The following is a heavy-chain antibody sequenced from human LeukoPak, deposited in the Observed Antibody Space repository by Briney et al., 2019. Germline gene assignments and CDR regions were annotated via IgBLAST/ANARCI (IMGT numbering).Heavy chain of an antibody. CDR2: INPNSGGT. V-gene: IGHV1-2*02. Sequence: ASVKVSCKASGYTFTGFYMHWVQQAPGQGLEWMGWINPNSGGTNYAQKFQGRVTMTRDTSISTAYMELSRLRSDDTAVYYCARDYFRSTPQGWFDPWGQGTLVTVSS. CDR3: ARDYFRSTPQGWFDP. CDR1: GYTFTGFY. D-gene: IGHD3-10*02. J-gene: IGHJ5*02.